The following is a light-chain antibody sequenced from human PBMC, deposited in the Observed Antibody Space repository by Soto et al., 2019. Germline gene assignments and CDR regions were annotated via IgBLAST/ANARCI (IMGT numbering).Light chain of an antibody. Sequence: QSPLTLPACVSGSPGQSVTISCTGTISDVGGYNYVSWYQQHPGKAPKLMIYEVSNRPSGVSNRFSGSKSGNTASLTISGLQAEDEADYYCSSYTSSSTLSAFGTGTKVTVL. J-gene: IGLJ1*01. CDR1: ISDVGGYNY. CDR3: SSYTSSSTLSA. CDR2: EVS. V-gene: IGLV2-14*01.